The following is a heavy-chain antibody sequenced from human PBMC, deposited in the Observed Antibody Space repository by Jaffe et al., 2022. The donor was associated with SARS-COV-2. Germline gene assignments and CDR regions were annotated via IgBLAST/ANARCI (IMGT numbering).Heavy chain of an antibody. CDR1: GFTFSNAW. D-gene: IGHD2-15*01. V-gene: IGHV3-15*01. J-gene: IGHJ4*02. CDR3: VGAFLGY. Sequence: EVQLVESGGGLVKPGGSLTLSCAASGFTFSNAWMSWVRQAPGKGLEWVGHIKSKTDGGATNYPTPLKGRFIISRDDSRNTLYLQMNSLEPEDTAVYYCVGAFLGYWGQGTLVTVSS. CDR2: IKSKTDGGAT.